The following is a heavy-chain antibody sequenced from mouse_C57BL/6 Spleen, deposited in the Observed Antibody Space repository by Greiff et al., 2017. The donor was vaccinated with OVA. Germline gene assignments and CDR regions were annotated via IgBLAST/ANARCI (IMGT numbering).Heavy chain of an antibody. CDR1: GYTFTSYW. Sequence: QVQLQQPGAELVKPGASVKLSCKASGYTFTSYWMHWVKQRPGQGLEWIGMIHPNSGSTNYNEKFKSKATLTVDKSSSTAYMQLSSLTSEDSAVYYCAREITTVVATRPAMDYWGQGTSVTVSS. J-gene: IGHJ4*01. CDR2: IHPNSGST. V-gene: IGHV1-64*01. D-gene: IGHD1-1*01. CDR3: AREITTVVATRPAMDY.